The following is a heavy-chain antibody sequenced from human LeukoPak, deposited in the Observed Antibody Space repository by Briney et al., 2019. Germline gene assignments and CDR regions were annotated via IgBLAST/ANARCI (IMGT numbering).Heavy chain of an antibody. CDR1: GFTFSSYS. J-gene: IGHJ4*02. D-gene: IGHD4-17*01. CDR3: ARDPLDYGDYDY. Sequence: GGSLRLSCAASGFTFSSYSMNWVRQAPGKGLEWASSISSSSSYIYYADSVKGRFTISRDNAKNSLYLQMNSLRAEDTAVYYCARDPLDYGDYDYWGQGTLVTVSS. CDR2: ISSSSSYI. V-gene: IGHV3-21*01.